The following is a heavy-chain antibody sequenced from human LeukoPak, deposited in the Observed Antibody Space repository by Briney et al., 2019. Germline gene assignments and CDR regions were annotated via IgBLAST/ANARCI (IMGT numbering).Heavy chain of an antibody. Sequence: ASVKVSCKASGYTFTSYGISWVRQAPGQGLEWMGWISAYNGNTNYAQKLQGRVTTTTDTSTSTAYMELRSLRSDDTAVYYCARGLLQDIVVVPAAMDYWGQGTLVTVSS. CDR2: ISAYNGNT. CDR3: ARGLLQDIVVVPAAMDY. J-gene: IGHJ4*02. V-gene: IGHV1-18*01. CDR1: GYTFTSYG. D-gene: IGHD2-2*01.